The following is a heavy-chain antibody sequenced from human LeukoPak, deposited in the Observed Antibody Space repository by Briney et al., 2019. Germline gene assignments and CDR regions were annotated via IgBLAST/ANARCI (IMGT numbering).Heavy chain of an antibody. CDR2: ISSSSSTI. V-gene: IGHV3-48*01. Sequence: GGSLRLSCAASGFTFSSYSMNWVRQAAGEGMEWVSYISSSSSTIYYAYSVKGRFTISRDNAKNSLYLQMNSLRAEDTAVYYCARDRRLELDYWGQGTLVTVSS. CDR3: ARDRRLELDY. D-gene: IGHD1-1*01. CDR1: GFTFSSYS. J-gene: IGHJ4*02.